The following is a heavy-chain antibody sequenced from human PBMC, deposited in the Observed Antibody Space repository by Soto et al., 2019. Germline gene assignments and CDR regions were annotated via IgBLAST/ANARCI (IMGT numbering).Heavy chain of an antibody. CDR3: ARAPIYSCSSNAY. D-gene: IGHD6-6*01. V-gene: IGHV1-18*01. CDR1: GYTFTSYG. Sequence: QVQLVQSGAEVKKHGASVKVSCKASGYTFTSYGISWVRQAPGQGLEWMGCISAYNGNTNYAQKLQGRVTRNTDTATSTAYMELRSLRSDDPAVYDFARAPIYSCSSNAYWGQGTLVTVSA. J-gene: IGHJ4*02. CDR2: ISAYNGNT.